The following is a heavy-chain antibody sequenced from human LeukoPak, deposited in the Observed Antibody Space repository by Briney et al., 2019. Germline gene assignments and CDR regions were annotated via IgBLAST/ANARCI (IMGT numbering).Heavy chain of an antibody. CDR1: GDSISNGVKY. J-gene: IGHJ4*02. CDR2: IYHSGRS. CDR3: ARDQVECTGGTCQSRVGFDF. Sequence: SETLSHTCTVSGDSISNGVKYWSWIRQHPGRGLEWIGYIYHSGRSYYNPSLKSRITMSVDTSKNQFSLNLSSVTAADTAVHYCARDQVECTGGTCQSRVGFDFWGQGTLVTVSS. V-gene: IGHV4-31*03. D-gene: IGHD2-8*02.